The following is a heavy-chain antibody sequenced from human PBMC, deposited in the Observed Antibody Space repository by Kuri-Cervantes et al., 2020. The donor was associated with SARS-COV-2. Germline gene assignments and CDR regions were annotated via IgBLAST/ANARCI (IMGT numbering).Heavy chain of an antibody. CDR1: GFTFSGHW. D-gene: IGHD1-1*01. CDR3: VRDGDHWNFDY. CDR2: INPDGSYT. Sequence: GGSLRLSCAASGFTFSGHWIHWVRQAAGKGLVWVSRINPDGSYTNNADSVKGRFTLSRDNAKNMLFLQMNSLRAEDTAVYYCVRDGDHWNFDYWGQGNLVTVSS. J-gene: IGHJ4*02. V-gene: IGHV3-74*01.